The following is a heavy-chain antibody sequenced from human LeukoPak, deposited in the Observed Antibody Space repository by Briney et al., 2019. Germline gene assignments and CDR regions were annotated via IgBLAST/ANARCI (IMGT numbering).Heavy chain of an antibody. V-gene: IGHV1-46*01. CDR3: ARDSPEWELLEEAFDY. J-gene: IGHJ4*02. Sequence: ASVKVSCKASGYTFTSYYMHWVRQAPGQGLEWMGIINPSGGSTSYAQKFQGRVTMTRDMSTSTAYMELRSLRSDDTAVYYCARDSPEWELLEEAFDYWGQGTLVTVSS. D-gene: IGHD1-26*01. CDR2: INPSGGST. CDR1: GYTFTSYY.